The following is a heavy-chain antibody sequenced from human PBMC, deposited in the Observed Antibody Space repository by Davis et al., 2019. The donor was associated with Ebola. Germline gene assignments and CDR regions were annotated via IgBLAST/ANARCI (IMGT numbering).Heavy chain of an antibody. CDR3: ARDGPYGGYAGY. D-gene: IGHD5-12*01. J-gene: IGHJ4*02. CDR1: GDSISSYH. Sequence: SETLSLTCTVPGDSISSYHWGWIRQPPGKGPEWIGSIYYSGSTYYNPSLKSRVTTSVDKSKNQFPLKLSSVTAADTAVYYCARDGPYGGYAGYWGQGTLVTVSS. V-gene: IGHV4-39*06. CDR2: IYYSGST.